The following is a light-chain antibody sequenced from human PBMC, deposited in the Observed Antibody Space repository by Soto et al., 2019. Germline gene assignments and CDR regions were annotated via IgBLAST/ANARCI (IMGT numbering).Light chain of an antibody. CDR1: QTVGNNY. CDR2: GAS. V-gene: IGKV3-20*01. CDR3: QQYWDSPLS. J-gene: IGKJ4*01. Sequence: EIVLTQSPDTLSLSPGGGATLSCRASQTVGNNYLAWYQHQPGQAPRLLIHGASSRATGIPDRFSGSGSGTDFTLTISRLEPEDSAVYYCQQYWDSPLSFGGGTKVDIK.